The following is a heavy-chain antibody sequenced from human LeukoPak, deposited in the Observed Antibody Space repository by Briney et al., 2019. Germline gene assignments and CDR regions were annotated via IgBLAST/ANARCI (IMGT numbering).Heavy chain of an antibody. CDR3: ARGSIGYCTSSSCYFDY. CDR1: GDSVSSAA. CDR2: TYYRSKWYN. D-gene: IGHD2-2*01. V-gene: IGHV6-1*01. Sequence: SQTLSLTCAISGDSVSSAAWNWIRQSPSRGLEWLGRTYYRSKWYNDYAVSVKSRITINPDTSKNQFSLQLNSVTPEDTAVYYCARGSIGYCTSSSCYFDYWGQGTLVTVSS. J-gene: IGHJ4*02.